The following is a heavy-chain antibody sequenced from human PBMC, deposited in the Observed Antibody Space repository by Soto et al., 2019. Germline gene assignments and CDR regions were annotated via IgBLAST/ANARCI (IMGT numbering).Heavy chain of an antibody. J-gene: IGHJ6*03. D-gene: IGHD3-3*01. Sequence: GASVKVSCKASGYTFTSYDINWVRQATGQGLEWIGWMNPNSGNTGYAQKFQGRVTMTRNTSISTAYMELSSLRSEDTAVYYCARGPNYDFWSGRRPYYYYYMDVWGKGTTVTVSS. CDR1: GYTFTSYD. V-gene: IGHV1-8*01. CDR3: ARGPNYDFWSGRRPYYYYYMDV. CDR2: MNPNSGNT.